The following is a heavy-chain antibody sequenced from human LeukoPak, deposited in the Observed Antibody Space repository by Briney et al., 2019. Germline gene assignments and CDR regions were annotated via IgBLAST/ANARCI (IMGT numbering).Heavy chain of an antibody. CDR2: IYYSGST. V-gene: IGHV4-59*08. Sequence: PSGTLSLTCTVSGGAISSYYWSWIRQPPGKGLEWIGYIYYSGSTNYNPSLKSRGTISVDTSKNQFSLKLSSVPAADTAVYYCASGAVTTHDYWGQGTLVTVSS. CDR1: GGAISSYY. D-gene: IGHD1/OR15-1a*01. J-gene: IGHJ4*02. CDR3: ASGAVTTHDY.